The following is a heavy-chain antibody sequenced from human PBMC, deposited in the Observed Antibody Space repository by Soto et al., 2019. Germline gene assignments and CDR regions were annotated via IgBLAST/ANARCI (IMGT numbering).Heavy chain of an antibody. Sequence: PGGSLRLSCAASGFTFSTYDMHWVRQVPGKGLEWVSAIDSAHDPYYLGSVKGRFSISRENAKNSLYLQMNSLTTGDTAVYYCARAYLGRLPRRADYYYALDVWGQGTTVTVSS. CDR2: IDSAHDP. CDR3: ARAYLGRLPRRADYYYALDV. D-gene: IGHD1-26*01. CDR1: GFTFSTYD. J-gene: IGHJ6*02. V-gene: IGHV3-13*05.